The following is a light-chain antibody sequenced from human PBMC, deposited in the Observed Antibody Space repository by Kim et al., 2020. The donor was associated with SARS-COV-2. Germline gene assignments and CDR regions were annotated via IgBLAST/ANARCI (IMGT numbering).Light chain of an antibody. CDR2: DAS. J-gene: IGKJ4*01. CDR1: QDIGNY. V-gene: IGKV1-33*01. CDR3: QQYDNLPLT. Sequence: SASVGDRVTITCRASQDIGNYLSWSQQKPGGAPKLLISDASNLEARVPSRFSGSGSGTDFTFTISSLQPEDVATYYCQQYDNLPLTFGGGTKLEI.